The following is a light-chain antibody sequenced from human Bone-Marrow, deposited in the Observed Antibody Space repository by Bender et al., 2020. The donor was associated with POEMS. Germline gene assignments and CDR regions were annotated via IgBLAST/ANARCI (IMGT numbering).Light chain of an antibody. V-gene: IGLV2-23*02. J-gene: IGLJ3*02. Sequence: QSALTQPASVSGSPGQSITISCTGTNNDVGSHNFVSWYQHHPGKAPKLIIYEVSKRPSGVSNRISGSKSANRASLTISGLQAEDEAYYYCCSYAGGSWVFGGGTKVTVL. CDR3: CSYAGGSWV. CDR1: NNDVGSHNF. CDR2: EVS.